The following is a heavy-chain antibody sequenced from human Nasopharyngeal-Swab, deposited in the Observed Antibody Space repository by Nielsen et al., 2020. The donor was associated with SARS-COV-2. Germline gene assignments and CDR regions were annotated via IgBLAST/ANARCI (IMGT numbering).Heavy chain of an antibody. CDR2: VPSDGSKG. CDR1: GVIFSNYW. Sequence: GGSLRLSCVASGVIFSNYWMQWIRQAPGKGLEWVAVVPSDGSKGQYADSVEGRFTFYRDNSRNMVHLQMNSLRDEDTAVYYCVREGGTSGRAGYFDYWGRGTLVTVSS. J-gene: IGHJ4*02. CDR3: VREGGTSGRAGYFDY. V-gene: IGHV3-30-3*01. D-gene: IGHD2-2*01.